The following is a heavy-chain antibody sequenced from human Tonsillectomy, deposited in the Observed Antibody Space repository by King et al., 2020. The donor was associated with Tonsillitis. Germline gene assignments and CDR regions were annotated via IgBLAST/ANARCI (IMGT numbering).Heavy chain of an antibody. V-gene: IGHV3-7*01. D-gene: IGHD6-19*01. CDR3: VRRGGSGWPFGS. Sequence: VQLVESGGGLVQPGGSLRLSCAASGFTFSSSWMNWVRQAPGKGLEWVANINPDGSEKNYLDSLKVRFTISRDNAKNSLYLQMNSLRAEDTAVFYCVRRGGSGWPFGSWGQGTLVTVSS. CDR1: GFTFSSSW. CDR2: INPDGSEK. J-gene: IGHJ4*02.